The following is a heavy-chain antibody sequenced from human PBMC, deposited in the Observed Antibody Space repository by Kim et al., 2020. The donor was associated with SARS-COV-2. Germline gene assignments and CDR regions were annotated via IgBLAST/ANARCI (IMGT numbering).Heavy chain of an antibody. Sequence: SETLSLTCTVSGGSISSSSYYWGWIRQPPGKGLEWIGSIYYSGSTYYNPSLKSRVTISVDTSKNQFSLKLSSVTAADTAVYYCARIVKMIFGVVYHYGMDVWGQGTTVTVSS. J-gene: IGHJ6*02. CDR3: ARIVKMIFGVVYHYGMDV. CDR1: GGSISSSSYY. D-gene: IGHD3-3*01. CDR2: IYYSGST. V-gene: IGHV4-39*01.